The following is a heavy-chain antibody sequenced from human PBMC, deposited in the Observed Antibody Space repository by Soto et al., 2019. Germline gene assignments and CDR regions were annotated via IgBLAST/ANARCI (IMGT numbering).Heavy chain of an antibody. CDR3: ARATYSSSYYCGS. J-gene: IGHJ4*02. CDR1: GFTFSSFE. V-gene: IGHV3-48*03. D-gene: IGHD6-6*01. Sequence: GGSLRLSCAASGFTFSSFEMNWVRQAPGKGLEWVSKIGSSGSTIWYADSVKGRFTISRDNAKNSLYLQMNSLRGEDTAVYYCARATYSSSYYCGSWGQGSLVTVSS. CDR2: IGSSGSTI.